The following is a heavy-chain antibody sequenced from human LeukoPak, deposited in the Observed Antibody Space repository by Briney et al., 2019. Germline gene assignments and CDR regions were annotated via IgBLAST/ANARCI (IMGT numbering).Heavy chain of an antibody. D-gene: IGHD3-9*01. CDR1: GGSFTGYY. J-gene: IGHJ6*02. Sequence: SETLSLTCAVYGGSFTGYYWNWIRQPPGKGLEWIGYIYYSGSTNYNPSLKSRVTISVDTSKNQFSLKLSSVTAADTAVYYCARHLDVDYYYGMDVWGQGTTVTVSS. V-gene: IGHV4-59*08. CDR2: IYYSGST. CDR3: ARHLDVDYYYGMDV.